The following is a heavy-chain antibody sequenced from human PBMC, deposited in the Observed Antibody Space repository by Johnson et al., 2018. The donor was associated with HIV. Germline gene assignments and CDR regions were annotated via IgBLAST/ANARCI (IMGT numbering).Heavy chain of an antibody. D-gene: IGHD6-6*01. CDR1: GFTFSSYT. CDR3: ARDREQLVRYAFDI. CDR2: ISYDGSNK. V-gene: IGHV3-30-3*01. Sequence: QVQLVESGGGVVQPGRSLRLSCAASGFTFSSYTMHWVRQAPGKGLEWVAVISYDGSNKYYADSVKGRFTISRDNSKNTLYLQMNSLRAEDTAVYYCARDREQLVRYAFDIWGQGTVVTVSS. J-gene: IGHJ3*02.